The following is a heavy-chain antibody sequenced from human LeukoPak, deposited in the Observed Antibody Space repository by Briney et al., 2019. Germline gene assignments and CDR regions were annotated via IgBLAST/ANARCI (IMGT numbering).Heavy chain of an antibody. CDR2: ILYDGSNK. CDR3: ARKKRVDTDSIMVYYYYAMDV. J-gene: IGHJ6*02. CDR1: GFTFRDYT. D-gene: IGHD5-18*01. Sequence: GALRLSCAASGFTFRDYTMNWVRQAPGKGLEWVAVILYDGSNKYYADSVKGRFTISRDNSKKTLYLQMNNLRAEDTAVYYCARKKRVDTDSIMVYYYYAMDVWGQGTTVTVSS. V-gene: IGHV3-33*08.